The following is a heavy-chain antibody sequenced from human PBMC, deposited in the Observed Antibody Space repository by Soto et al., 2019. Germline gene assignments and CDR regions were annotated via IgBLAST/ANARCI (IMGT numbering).Heavy chain of an antibody. CDR2: MNPNSGNT. CDR1: GYTFTSYD. CDR3: ARVSGYYDILTGLYVGPTVFDY. V-gene: IGHV1-8*01. D-gene: IGHD3-9*01. Sequence: ASVKVSCKASGYTFTSYDINWVRQATGQGLEWMGWMNPNSGNTGYAQKFQGRVTMTRDTSMSTAYMELSSLRSEDTAVYYCARVSGYYDILTGLYVGPTVFDYWGQGTLVTVSS. J-gene: IGHJ4*02.